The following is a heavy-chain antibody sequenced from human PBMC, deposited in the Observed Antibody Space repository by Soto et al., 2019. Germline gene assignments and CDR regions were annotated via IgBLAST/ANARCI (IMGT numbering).Heavy chain of an antibody. V-gene: IGHV3-48*02. D-gene: IGHD2-15*01. CDR3: AREDCSGGSCYSRHYGMDV. CDR1: GFTFSSYS. Sequence: GGSLRLSCAASGFTFSSYSMNWVRQAPGKGLEWVSYISSSSSTIYYADSVKGRFTISRDNAKNSLYLQMNSLRDEDTAVYYCAREDCSGGSCYSRHYGMDVWGQGTMVTVSS. J-gene: IGHJ6*02. CDR2: ISSSSSTI.